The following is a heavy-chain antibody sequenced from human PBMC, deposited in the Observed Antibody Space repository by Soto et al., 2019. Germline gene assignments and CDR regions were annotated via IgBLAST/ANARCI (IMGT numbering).Heavy chain of an antibody. D-gene: IGHD5-12*01. CDR2: ISGSGGST. J-gene: IGHJ4*02. Sequence: EVQLLESGGGLVQPGGSLRLSCAASGSTFSSYAMSWVRQAPGKGLEWVSAISGSGGSTYYADSVKGRFTISRDNSKNTLYLQMNSLRAEDTAVYYCAKVGWLQSYFDYWGQGTLVTVSS. CDR3: AKVGWLQSYFDY. CDR1: GSTFSSYA. V-gene: IGHV3-23*01.